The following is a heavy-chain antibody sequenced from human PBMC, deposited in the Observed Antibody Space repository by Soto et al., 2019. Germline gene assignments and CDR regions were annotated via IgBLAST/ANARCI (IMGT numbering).Heavy chain of an antibody. CDR1: GGSISSGGYY. V-gene: IGHV4-31*03. CDR2: IYYSGST. D-gene: IGHD3-10*01. J-gene: IGHJ5*02. CDR3: ARERRGRFGEFGRFDP. Sequence: QVQLQESGPGLVKPSQTLSLTCTVSGGSISSGGYYWSWIRQHPGKGLEWIGYIYYSGSTYYNPSLKSRVTISVDTSKNQFSLKLSSVTAADTAVYYCARERRGRFGEFGRFDPWGQGTLVTVSS.